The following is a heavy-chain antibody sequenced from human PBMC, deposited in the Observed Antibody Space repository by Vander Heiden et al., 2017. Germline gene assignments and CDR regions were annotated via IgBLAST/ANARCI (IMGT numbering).Heavy chain of an antibody. CDR3: AKVKDYYGSGSQLDY. CDR2: ISGSGGST. CDR1: GFTFSSYA. D-gene: IGHD3-10*01. J-gene: IGHJ4*02. V-gene: IGHV3-23*01. Sequence: EVQLLESGGGLVQPGGSLRLSCAASGFTFSSYAMSLVRQAPGKGLEWVSAISGSGGSTYYADSVKGRFTISRDNSKNTLYLQMNSLRAEDTAVYYCAKVKDYYGSGSQLDYWGQGTLVTVSS.